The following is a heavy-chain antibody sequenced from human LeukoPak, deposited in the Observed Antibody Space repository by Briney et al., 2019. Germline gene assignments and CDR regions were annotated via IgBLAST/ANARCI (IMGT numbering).Heavy chain of an antibody. D-gene: IGHD3-10*01. CDR3: ARDFSPYYGSGSHSYYFDY. CDR2: IIPIFGTA. CDR1: GGTFSSYA. Sequence: GASVKVSCKASGGTFSSYAISWVRQAPGQGLEWMGGIIPIFGTANYAQKFQGRVTITADESTSTAYMELSSLRSEDTAVYYCARDFSPYYGSGSHSYYFDYWGQGTLVTVSS. V-gene: IGHV1-69*13. J-gene: IGHJ4*02.